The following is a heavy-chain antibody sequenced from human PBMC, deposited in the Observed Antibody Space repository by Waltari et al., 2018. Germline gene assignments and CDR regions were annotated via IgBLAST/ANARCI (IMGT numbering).Heavy chain of an antibody. D-gene: IGHD1-26*01. Sequence: QLQLQESGPGLVKPSETLSLTCRVSGYYINSNYYWGWIRQAPGKELEWIGSFYHTGTTYYTPSLKSRVTISADTSKNQFSLKLNSVTATDTAVYYCARGPYHGFWDENKSFGTWFDPWGQGTLVTVSS. J-gene: IGHJ5*02. CDR2: FYHTGTT. CDR1: GYYINSNYY. V-gene: IGHV4-38-2*02. CDR3: ARGPYHGFWDENKSFGTWFDP.